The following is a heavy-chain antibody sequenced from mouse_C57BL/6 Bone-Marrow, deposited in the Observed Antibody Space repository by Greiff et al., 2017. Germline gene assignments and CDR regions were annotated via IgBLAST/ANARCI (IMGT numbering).Heavy chain of an antibody. V-gene: IGHV5-6*01. Sequence: EVQGVESGGDLVKPGGSLKLSCAASGFTFSSYGMSWVRQTPDKRLEWVATISSGGSYTYYPDSVKGRFIITRNNAKNTLYLQMSSLKSEATAMYYCARQGREYAMDYWGQGTSVTVSS. CDR2: ISSGGSYT. J-gene: IGHJ4*01. CDR1: GFTFSSYG. CDR3: ARQGREYAMDY.